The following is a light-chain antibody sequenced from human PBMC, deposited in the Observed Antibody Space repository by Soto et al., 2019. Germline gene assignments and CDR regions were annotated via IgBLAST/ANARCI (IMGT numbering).Light chain of an antibody. CDR3: QQYNSRVT. J-gene: IGKJ2*01. CDR2: DAS. Sequence: DIQMTQSPSTLSASVGDRVTITCRASQSISSWLGWYQQKPGKAPKLLIYDASSLESGVPSRFSGSGSGTEFTLTISSLQPDDFATYYCQQYNSRVTLGQGTKLEIK. V-gene: IGKV1-5*01. CDR1: QSISSW.